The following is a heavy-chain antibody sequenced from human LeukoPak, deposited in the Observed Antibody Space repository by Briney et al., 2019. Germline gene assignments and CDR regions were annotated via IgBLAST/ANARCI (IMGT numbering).Heavy chain of an antibody. CDR2: IYHSGST. J-gene: IGHJ3*02. D-gene: IGHD3-16*01. Sequence: PSETLSLTCTVSGYSISSGYYWGWIRQPPGKGLEWIGSIYHSGSTYYNPSLKGRVTISVDTSKNQFSLKLSSVTAADTAVYYYASYTDAFDIWGQGTMVTVSS. V-gene: IGHV4-38-2*02. CDR1: GYSISSGYY. CDR3: ASYTDAFDI.